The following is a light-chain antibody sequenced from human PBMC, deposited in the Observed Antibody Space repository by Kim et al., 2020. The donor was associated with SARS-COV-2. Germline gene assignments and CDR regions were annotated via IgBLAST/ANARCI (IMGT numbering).Light chain of an antibody. V-gene: IGLV2-14*03. CDR1: SSDVGAYNY. CDR2: AVT. CDR3: SSYTSSSNVV. J-gene: IGLJ2*01. Sequence: QSITVSDTGASSDVGAYNYVSWYQQHPGKAPKLMIYAVTNRPSGVSNRFSGSKSGNTASLTISGLQAEDEADYYCSSYTSSSNVVFGGGTQLTVL.